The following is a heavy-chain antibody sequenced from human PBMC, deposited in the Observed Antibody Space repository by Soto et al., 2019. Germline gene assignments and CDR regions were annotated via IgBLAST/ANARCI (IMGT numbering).Heavy chain of an antibody. CDR2: INHSGST. CDR3: ARGWGRIFDY. J-gene: IGHJ4*02. V-gene: IGHV4-34*01. Sequence: QVQLQQWGAGLLKPSETLSLTCAVYGGSFSGYYWNWIRQPPGKGLEWIGEINHSGSTNYNPSLKSGVTLAVDTYKNQFSLKLSSVTAADTAVYYCARGWGRIFDYWGQGTLVTVSS. D-gene: IGHD7-27*01. CDR1: GGSFSGYY.